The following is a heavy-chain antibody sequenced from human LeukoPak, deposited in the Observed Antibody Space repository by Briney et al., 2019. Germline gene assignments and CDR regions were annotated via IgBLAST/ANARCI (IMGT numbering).Heavy chain of an antibody. Sequence: ASVKVSCKASGYTFTSYGISWVRQAPGQGLEWMGWISAYNGNTNYAQNLQGRVTMTIDTSTSTAYMELRSLRSDDTAVYYCARDRVMVDLGYCSGTSCPPPDWFDPWGQGTLVTVSS. CDR3: ARDRVMVDLGYCSGTSCPPPDWFDP. CDR2: ISAYNGNT. D-gene: IGHD2-2*01. V-gene: IGHV1-18*01. J-gene: IGHJ5*02. CDR1: GYTFTSYG.